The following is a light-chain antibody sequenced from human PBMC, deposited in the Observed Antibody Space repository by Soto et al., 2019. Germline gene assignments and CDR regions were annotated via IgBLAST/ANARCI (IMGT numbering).Light chain of an antibody. Sequence: EIVMTQSPGTLSVSPGERATLSCRTSQPISTNLAWYQQKPGQAPSLLIYGASTRATGIPARFSGSGSETEFTLSISSLQSEDFAVYFCQQYNQWPRTFGQGTKVEMK. V-gene: IGKV3-15*01. CDR2: GAS. J-gene: IGKJ1*01. CDR1: QPISTN. CDR3: QQYNQWPRT.